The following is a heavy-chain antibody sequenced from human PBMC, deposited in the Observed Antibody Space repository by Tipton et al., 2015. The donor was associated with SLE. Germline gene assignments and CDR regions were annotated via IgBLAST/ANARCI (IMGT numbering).Heavy chain of an antibody. V-gene: IGHV3-48*01. J-gene: IGHJ4*02. CDR2: ISSSSSTI. CDR3: ARGTTLVAAYYFDY. Sequence: SLRLSCAASGFTFSSYSMNWVRQAPGKGLEWVSYISSSSSTIYYADSVKGRFTISRDNAKNSLYLQMNSLRAEDTAVYYCARGTTLVAAYYFDYWGQGTLVTVSS. D-gene: IGHD2-15*01. CDR1: GFTFSSYS.